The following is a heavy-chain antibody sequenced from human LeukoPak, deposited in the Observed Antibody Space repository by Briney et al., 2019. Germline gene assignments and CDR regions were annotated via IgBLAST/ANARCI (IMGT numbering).Heavy chain of an antibody. CDR2: TGGSGDSR. D-gene: IGHD1-1*01. V-gene: IGHV3-23*01. J-gene: IGHJ3*01. CDR1: GYSFASFA. CDR3: AKTRYNWKSPDAFDV. Sequence: PGGSLRLSCAASGYSFASFAMSWVRQAPGKGLEWVSGTGGSGDSRFYADSVAGRFAISSDISKNTVYLQMMSLTAEDTAIYYCAKTRYNWKSPDAFDVWAKGQWSPSLQ.